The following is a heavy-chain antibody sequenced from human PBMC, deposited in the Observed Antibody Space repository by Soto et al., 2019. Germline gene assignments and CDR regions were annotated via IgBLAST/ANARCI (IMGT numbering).Heavy chain of an antibody. CDR3: AKDLGRTMVRGVIMVY. CDR1: GFTFSSYA. CDR2: ISGSGGST. Sequence: GGSLRLSCAASGFTFSSYAMSWVRQAPGKGLEWVSAISGSGGSTYYADSVKGRFTISRDNSKNTLYLQMNSLRAEDTAVYYCAKDLGRTMVRGVIMVYWGQGTLVTVSS. V-gene: IGHV3-23*01. D-gene: IGHD3-10*01. J-gene: IGHJ4*02.